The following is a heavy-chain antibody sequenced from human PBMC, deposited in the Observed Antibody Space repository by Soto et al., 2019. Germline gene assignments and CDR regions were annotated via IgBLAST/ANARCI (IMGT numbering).Heavy chain of an antibody. Sequence: SETLSLTSTVSGGSIRSNYWSWIRQPPGKGLEWIGNIYYSGSTNYNPSLKSRVTISIDTSKNQFSLKLSSVTAADTAVYYCARDSSGWSGLFDYWGQGTLVTVSS. CDR3: ARDSSGWSGLFDY. V-gene: IGHV4-59*01. D-gene: IGHD6-19*01. J-gene: IGHJ4*02. CDR1: GGSIRSNY. CDR2: IYYSGST.